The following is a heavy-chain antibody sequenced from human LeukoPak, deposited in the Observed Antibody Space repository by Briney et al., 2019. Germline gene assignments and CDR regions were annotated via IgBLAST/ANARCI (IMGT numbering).Heavy chain of an antibody. J-gene: IGHJ4*02. V-gene: IGHV4-4*08. CDR1: GVSISGYY. Sequence: PSETLSLTCTVSGVSISGYYWSWIRQPPGKRLEWIGYIHPSGSTNYNPSLKSRVTISVDTSKSQFSLRLTSVTVADTAVYYCAEGVDRTKVDRWGQGTLVTASS. CDR2: IHPSGST. D-gene: IGHD1/OR15-1a*01. CDR3: AEGVDRTKVDR.